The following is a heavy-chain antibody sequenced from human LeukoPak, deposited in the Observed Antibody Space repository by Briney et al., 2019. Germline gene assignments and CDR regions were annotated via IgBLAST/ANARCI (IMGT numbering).Heavy chain of an antibody. J-gene: IGHJ4*02. CDR3: ARAYGTAMKFDY. CDR1: GVSISSGDYY. Sequence: SQTLSLTCTVSGVSISSGDYYWSWIRQPPGKGLEWIGYIYYSGSTYYNPSLKSRVTISVDTSKNQFSLKPSSVTAADTAVYYCARAYGTAMKFDYWGQGTLVTVSS. D-gene: IGHD5-18*01. CDR2: IYYSGST. V-gene: IGHV4-30-4*01.